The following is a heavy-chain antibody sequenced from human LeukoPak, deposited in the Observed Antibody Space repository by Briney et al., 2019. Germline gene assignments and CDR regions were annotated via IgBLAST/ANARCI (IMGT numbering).Heavy chain of an antibody. CDR2: IYYSGST. D-gene: IGHD2-21*02. J-gene: IGHJ5*02. CDR3: ARIVVVTAIRWFDP. CDR1: GGSISSYY. Sequence: PSETLSLTCTVSGGSISSYYWSWIRQPPGKGLEWIGYIYYSGSTNYNPSLKSRVTISVGTSKNQFSLKLSSVTAADTAVYYCARIVVVTAIRWFDPWGQGTLVTVSS. V-gene: IGHV4-59*01.